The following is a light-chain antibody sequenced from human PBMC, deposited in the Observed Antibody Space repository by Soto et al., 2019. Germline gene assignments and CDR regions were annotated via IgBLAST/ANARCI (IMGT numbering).Light chain of an antibody. J-gene: IGKJ5*01. V-gene: IGKV1-9*01. CDR2: ASS. Sequence: IQLTQSPSSLSASVGYRVTITCRASQALSSYLAWYQQKPGKAPKLLIYASSTLQSGVPSRFSGSGSGTEFTLTISSLQTEDFATYFCQQLHSYPITFGQGTRREIK. CDR1: QALSSY. CDR3: QQLHSYPIT.